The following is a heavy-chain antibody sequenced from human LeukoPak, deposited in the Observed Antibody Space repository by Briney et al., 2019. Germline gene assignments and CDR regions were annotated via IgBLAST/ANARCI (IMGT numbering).Heavy chain of an antibody. CDR1: GFTLSSYW. J-gene: IGHJ4*02. Sequence: GGSLRLSCAASGFTLSSYWMTWVRQAPGKGLEWVANIKQDGSEKYYVDSVKGRFTISRDNAKNSLYLQMNSLRAEDTAVYYCATVWIHWGQGTLVTVSS. D-gene: IGHD5-18*01. V-gene: IGHV3-7*01. CDR3: ATVWIH. CDR2: IKQDGSEK.